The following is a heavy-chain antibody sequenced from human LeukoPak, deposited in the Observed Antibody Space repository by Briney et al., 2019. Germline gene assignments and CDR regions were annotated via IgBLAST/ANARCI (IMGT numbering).Heavy chain of an antibody. D-gene: IGHD6-13*01. CDR3: AKGAYSSSWYFVYYYGMDV. J-gene: IGHJ6*04. Sequence: GGSLRLSCAASGFTFSSYGMHWVRQAPGKGLEWVAVISYDGSNKYYADSVKGRFTISRDNSKNTLYLQMNSLRAEDTAVYYCAKGAYSSSWYFVYYYGMDVWGKGTTVTVSS. V-gene: IGHV3-30*18. CDR1: GFTFSSYG. CDR2: ISYDGSNK.